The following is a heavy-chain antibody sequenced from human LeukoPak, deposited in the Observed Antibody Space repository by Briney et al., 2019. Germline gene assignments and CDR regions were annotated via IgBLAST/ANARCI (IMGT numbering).Heavy chain of an antibody. D-gene: IGHD1-1*01. CDR2: INPNSGGT. CDR1: VYTFTGYY. CDR3: ASDPTGTDAFHI. J-gene: IGHJ3*02. Sequence: VASVTLSCKCSVYTFTGYYMHWVRLAPGQGLEWMGWINPNSGGTNYAQKFQGRVTMPRDTSISTAYMELSRMRSDDTAVYYCASDPTGTDAFHIWGQGRMVTVYS. V-gene: IGHV1-2*02.